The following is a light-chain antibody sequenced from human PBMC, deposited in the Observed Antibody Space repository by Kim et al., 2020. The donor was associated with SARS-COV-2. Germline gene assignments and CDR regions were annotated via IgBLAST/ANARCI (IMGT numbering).Light chain of an antibody. CDR2: SVS. J-gene: IGKJ3*01. CDR3: LQXNTYPFT. V-gene: IGKV1-17*03. CDR1: QAINY. Sequence: DIQMTQSPSAMSASVGDRVTITCRXGQAINYLAWFQQKPGTVPKRLIYSVSILQSGVPSRFRGSGSGTEFTLTISSLQPEDFATYYCLQXNTYPFTFGPGTXVDIK.